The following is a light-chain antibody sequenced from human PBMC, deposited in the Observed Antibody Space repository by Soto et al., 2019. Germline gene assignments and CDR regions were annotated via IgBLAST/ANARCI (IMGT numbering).Light chain of an antibody. CDR1: QSVSSSY. Sequence: EIVLTQSPGTLSLSPGERATLSCRASQSVSSSYLAWYQQKPGQAPRLLIYGASSRATGIPDRFSGSGSGTDFTLTISRLEPEDFAVYYCQQYGSSPSTFGQGTRPEI. CDR3: QQYGSSPST. CDR2: GAS. J-gene: IGKJ5*01. V-gene: IGKV3-20*01.